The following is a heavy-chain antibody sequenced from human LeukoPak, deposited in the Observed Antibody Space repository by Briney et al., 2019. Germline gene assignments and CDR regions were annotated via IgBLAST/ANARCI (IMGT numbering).Heavy chain of an antibody. J-gene: IGHJ3*02. V-gene: IGHV3-21*01. CDR2: ISSSSSYI. D-gene: IGHD3-22*01. CDR3: ARGASSGFDAFDT. CDR1: GFTFSSYS. Sequence: GGSLRLSCAASGFTFSSYSMNWVRQAPGKGLEWVSSISSSSSYIYYADSVKGRFTISRDNAKKPLYLQMNSLRAEDTAVYYCARGASSGFDAFDTWGQGTMVTVSS.